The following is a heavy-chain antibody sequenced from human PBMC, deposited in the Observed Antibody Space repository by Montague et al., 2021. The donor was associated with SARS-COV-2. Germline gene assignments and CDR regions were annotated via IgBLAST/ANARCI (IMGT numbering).Heavy chain of an antibody. CDR3: ARPLNLYYYGSGSYSSWFDP. CDR2: IYYSGST. Sequence: SETLSLTCTVSGGSISSSSYYWGWIRQPPGKGLEWIGSIYYSGSTYYNLSLKSRVTISVDTSKNQFPLKLSSVTAADTAVYYCARPLNLYYYGSGSYSSWFDPWGQGTLVTVSS. CDR1: GGSISSSSYY. V-gene: IGHV4-39*01. J-gene: IGHJ5*02. D-gene: IGHD3-10*01.